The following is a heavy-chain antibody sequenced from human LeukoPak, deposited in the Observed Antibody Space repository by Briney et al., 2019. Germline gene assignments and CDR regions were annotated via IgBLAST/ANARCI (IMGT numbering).Heavy chain of an antibody. CDR3: ARVLNYYDGSGYYFSY. D-gene: IGHD3-22*01. Sequence: GRSLRLSCAASGFTFSYYTMHWVRQAPGKGLEWVAVISYDGSNTYYADSVKGRFTISRDNSKNTLYLQMNSLRAEDTAVYYCARVLNYYDGSGYYFSYWGQGTLVTVSS. V-gene: IGHV3-30-3*01. CDR1: GFTFSYYT. J-gene: IGHJ4*02. CDR2: ISYDGSNT.